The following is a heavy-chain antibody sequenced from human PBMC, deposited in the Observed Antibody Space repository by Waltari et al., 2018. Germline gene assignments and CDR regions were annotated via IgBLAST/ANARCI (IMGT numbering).Heavy chain of an antibody. D-gene: IGHD6-6*01. CDR1: VGSFSGYY. CDR3: ARSRGSSSSYYYYGMDV. Sequence: QVQLQQWGAGLVKPSETLSLTCGVYVGSFSGYYWSWVRKPPGKGLEWIGEINDSGTTYYNPSLPSLKRRITISVDTSKKQFSLRVSSVTAADTAVYYCARSRGSSSSYYYYGMDVWGQGTTVTVSS. J-gene: IGHJ6*02. V-gene: IGHV4-34*01. CDR2: INDSGTT.